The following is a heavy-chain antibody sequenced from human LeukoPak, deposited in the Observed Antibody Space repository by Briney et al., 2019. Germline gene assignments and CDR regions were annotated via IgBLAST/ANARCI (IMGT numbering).Heavy chain of an antibody. CDR1: GGSISSHQ. Sequence: SETLSLTCTVSGGSISSHQWSWIRQPPGKGLEWMGHSYNSGTTNYNPSLKSRVTISVDTSKNQFTPKLTSVTAADTAVYYCARDSGYDFWFDAWGQGTLVIVSS. CDR2: SYNSGTT. D-gene: IGHD5-12*01. J-gene: IGHJ5*02. V-gene: IGHV4-59*11. CDR3: ARDSGYDFWFDA.